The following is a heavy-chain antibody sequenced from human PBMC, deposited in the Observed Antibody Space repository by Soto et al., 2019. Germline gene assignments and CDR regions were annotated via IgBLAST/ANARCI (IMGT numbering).Heavy chain of an antibody. CDR1: GFTFSSYA. D-gene: IGHD2-2*01. V-gene: IGHV3-64D*08. CDR3: VKGGYCSSTSCPYYYYYYGMDV. CDR2: ISSNGGST. Sequence: GWSLRLSCSASGFTFSSYAMHWVRQAPGKGLEYVSAISSNGGSTYYADSVKGRFTISRDNSKNTLYLQMSSLRAEDTAVYYCVKGGYCSSTSCPYYYYYYGMDVWGQGTTVTVSS. J-gene: IGHJ6*02.